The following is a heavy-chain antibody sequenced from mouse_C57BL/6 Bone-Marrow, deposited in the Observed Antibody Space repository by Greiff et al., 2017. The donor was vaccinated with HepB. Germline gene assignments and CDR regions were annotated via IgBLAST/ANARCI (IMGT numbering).Heavy chain of an antibody. J-gene: IGHJ4*01. CDR3: ARREGSGYGYAMDY. V-gene: IGHV1-18*01. D-gene: IGHD3-2*02. Sequence: EVQLQQSGPELVKPGASVKIPCKASGYTFTDYNMDWVKQSHGKSLEWIGDINPNNGGTIYNQKFKGKATLTVDKSSSTAYMELRSLTSEDTAVYYCARREGSGYGYAMDYWGQGTSVTVSS. CDR2: INPNNGGT. CDR1: GYTFTDYN.